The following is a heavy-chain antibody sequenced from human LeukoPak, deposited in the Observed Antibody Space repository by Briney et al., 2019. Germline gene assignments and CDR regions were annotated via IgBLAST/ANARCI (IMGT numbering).Heavy chain of an antibody. CDR2: ISSGGANT. CDR3: ARDVPRVVC. CDR1: GFTFSTSP. V-gene: IGHV3-23*01. D-gene: IGHD2-2*01. J-gene: IGHJ4*02. Sequence: GGSLRLSCAASGFTFSTSPMTWVRQGPGKGLEWVSTISSGGANTYYADSVKGRFTISRDNSKNTLYLQMNSLRADDTAIYYCARDVPRVVCWGQGTLVTVSS.